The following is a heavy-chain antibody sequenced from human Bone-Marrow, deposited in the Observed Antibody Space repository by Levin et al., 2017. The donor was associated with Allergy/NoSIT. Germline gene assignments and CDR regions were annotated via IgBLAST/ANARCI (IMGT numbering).Heavy chain of an antibody. J-gene: IGHJ3*02. V-gene: IGHV4-38-2*01. CDR1: GYSISSGYY. CDR2: IYHSGST. Sequence: GSLRLSCAVSGYSISSGYYWGWIRQPPGKGLEWIGSIYHSGSTYYNPSLKSRVTISVDTSKNQFSLKLSSVTAADTAVYYCARQNYDFWRKTPTDAFDIWGQGTMVTVSS. CDR3: ARQNYDFWRKTPTDAFDI. D-gene: IGHD3-3*01.